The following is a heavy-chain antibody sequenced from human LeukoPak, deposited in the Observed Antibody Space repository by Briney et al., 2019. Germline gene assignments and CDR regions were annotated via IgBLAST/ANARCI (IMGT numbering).Heavy chain of an antibody. J-gene: IGHJ3*02. D-gene: IGHD3-16*01. V-gene: IGHV1-69*05. CDR2: IIPVCGTA. CDR1: GGTFSSYA. Sequence: ASVKVSCKASGGTFSSYAISWVRQAPGQGLEWMGGIIPVCGTANYAQKFQGRVTITTDESTSTAYLELSSLTSEDTAVYYCAASGSRLSFVYAFYIWGQGTMVTVSS. CDR3: AASGSRLSFVYAFYI.